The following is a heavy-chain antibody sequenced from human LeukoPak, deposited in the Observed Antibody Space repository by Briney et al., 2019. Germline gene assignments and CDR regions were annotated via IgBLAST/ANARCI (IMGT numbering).Heavy chain of an antibody. CDR3: ARFYCSSTSCYLAP. Sequence: PSETLSLTCTVSGGSVSSGSYYWSWIRQPPGKGLEWIGYIYYSGSTNYNPSLKSRVTISVGTSKNQFSLKLSSVTAADTAVYYCARFYCSSTSCYLAPWGQGTLVTVSS. D-gene: IGHD2-2*01. V-gene: IGHV4-61*01. CDR1: GGSVSSGSYY. J-gene: IGHJ5*02. CDR2: IYYSGST.